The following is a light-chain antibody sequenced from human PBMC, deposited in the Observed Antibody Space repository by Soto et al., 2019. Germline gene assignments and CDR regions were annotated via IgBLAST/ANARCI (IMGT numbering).Light chain of an antibody. V-gene: IGLV2-14*01. CDR2: EVT. J-gene: IGLJ1*01. Sequence: QSALAQPASVSGTPGQTITISCTGTSSDIGGYNAVSWYQHHPGKAPKLIIYEVTQRPSGVSDPFSTSKSRNTASLTISGLQAEDEADYYCNSFRVSHLYVFGSGTKVTVL. CDR1: SSDIGGYNA. CDR3: NSFRVSHLYV.